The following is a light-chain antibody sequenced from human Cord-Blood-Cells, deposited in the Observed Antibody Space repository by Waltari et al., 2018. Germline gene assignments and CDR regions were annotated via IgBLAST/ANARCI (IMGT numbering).Light chain of an antibody. J-gene: IGLJ2*01. V-gene: IGLV2-14*01. Sequence: QSALTQPASVSGSPGQPLTISCTGTSRDGGGSNYVSWYQKHPGKAPKLMIYDVSNRPSGVSNRFSGSKSGNTASLTISGLQAEDEADYYCSSYTSSSTLVVFGGGTKLTVL. CDR2: DVS. CDR1: SRDGGGSNY. CDR3: SSYTSSSTLVV.